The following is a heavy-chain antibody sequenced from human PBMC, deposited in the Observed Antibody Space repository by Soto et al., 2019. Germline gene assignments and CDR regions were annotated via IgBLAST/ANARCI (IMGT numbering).Heavy chain of an antibody. D-gene: IGHD2-21*02. CDR3: ARAWGGDGNYIDY. V-gene: IGHV4-30-4*01. Sequence: SETLSLTCTVSGGSIRSGDYYWSWIRQSPGRGLEWIGYIYYRGSSYYNPPLKSRVATSVDTSKNQFSFKLSSVTAADTAVYYCARAWGGDGNYIDYWGQGIFVTVSS. CDR1: GGSIRSGDYY. J-gene: IGHJ4*02. CDR2: IYYRGSS.